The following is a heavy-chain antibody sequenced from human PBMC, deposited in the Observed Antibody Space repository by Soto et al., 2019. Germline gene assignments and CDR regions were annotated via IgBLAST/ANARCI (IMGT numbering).Heavy chain of an antibody. V-gene: IGHV1-46*01. J-gene: IGHJ6*02. D-gene: IGHD6-19*01. Sequence: ASVKVSCKASGYTFTSYYMHWVRQAPGQGLEWMGIINPNNGNTSYAQKFQGRVTMTTDTSTSTAYMELRSLRSDDTAVYYCARDKSGWRQGGPLDYYYYGMDVWGQGTTVTVSS. CDR3: ARDKSGWRQGGPLDYYYYGMDV. CDR1: GYTFTSYY. CDR2: INPNNGNT.